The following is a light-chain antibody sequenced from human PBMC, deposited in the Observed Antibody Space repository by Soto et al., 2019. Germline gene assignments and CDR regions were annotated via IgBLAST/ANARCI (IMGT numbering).Light chain of an antibody. CDR2: GAS. V-gene: IGKV3-20*01. Sequence: EIVLTQSPGTLSLSPGERATLSCRANQSLSRRYLAWYQQKTGRPPRLLIYGASTTATGIPDRFSGFGSGTDFTLIISRLEPEDFAVYFCQQYDSSPNTFGQGTRLEIK. CDR3: QQYDSSPNT. CDR1: QSLSRRY. J-gene: IGKJ5*01.